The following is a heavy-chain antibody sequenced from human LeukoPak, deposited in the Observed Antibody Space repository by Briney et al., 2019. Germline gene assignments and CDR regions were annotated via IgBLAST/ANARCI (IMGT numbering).Heavy chain of an antibody. D-gene: IGHD1-26*01. CDR1: GGSISSSTYF. CDR3: ATDRLRYSGSPLDY. V-gene: IGHV4-39*07. CDR2: IYYSGST. Sequence: SETLSLTCTVSGGSISSSTYFWGWIRQPPGKGLEWIGTIYYSGSTYYNPSLKSRVTISVDSSKNQFSLRLSSVTAADTAVYYCATDRLRYSGSPLDYWGQGTLVTVSS. J-gene: IGHJ4*02.